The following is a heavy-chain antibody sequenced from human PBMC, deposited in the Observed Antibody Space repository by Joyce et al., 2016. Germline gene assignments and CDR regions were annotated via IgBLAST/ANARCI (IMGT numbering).Heavy chain of an antibody. CDR2: INYSGNT. Sequence: QVQLQESGPGLVQPSQTLSLTCGVSGGSISDGGYYWSWIRQRPGQGLEWIGYINYSGNTYYNPSLKSTLTISIDMSKNQFSLRLTSVTAADTAVYYCARVPLSSAFDYWGQGILVTVSS. CDR3: ARVPLSSAFDY. V-gene: IGHV4-31*11. J-gene: IGHJ4*02. D-gene: IGHD1-26*01. CDR1: GGSISDGGYY.